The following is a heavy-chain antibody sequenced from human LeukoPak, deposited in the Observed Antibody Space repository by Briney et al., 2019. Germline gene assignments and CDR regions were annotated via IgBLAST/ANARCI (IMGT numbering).Heavy chain of an antibody. CDR3: TTYGSGRKFDY. J-gene: IGHJ4*02. D-gene: IGHD3-10*01. Sequence: PGGSLRLSCAASGFSFSDAWMSWVRQIPGKGLEWVGRIESKTDGGTTDYAAPVKGRFTISRDDSTNTLYLQMNSLRSEDTAVYYCTTYGSGRKFDYWGQGILVTVSS. CDR1: GFSFSDAW. CDR2: IESKTDGGTT. V-gene: IGHV3-15*04.